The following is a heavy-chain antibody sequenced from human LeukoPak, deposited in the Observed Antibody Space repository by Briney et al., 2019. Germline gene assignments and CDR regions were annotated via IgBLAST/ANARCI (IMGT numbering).Heavy chain of an antibody. V-gene: IGHV3-53*01. CDR1: GFTVSGNY. CDR2: IYSGSNT. D-gene: IGHD2-21*02. J-gene: IGHJ4*02. CDR3: ARGYPYCGGDCYFDY. Sequence: HPGGSLRLSCAASGFTVSGNYMSWVRQAPGKGLEWVSVIYSGSNTYYADSVKGRFAISRDNSKNTLYLQMDSLRAEDTAVYYCARGYPYCGGDCYFDYWGQGTLVTVSS.